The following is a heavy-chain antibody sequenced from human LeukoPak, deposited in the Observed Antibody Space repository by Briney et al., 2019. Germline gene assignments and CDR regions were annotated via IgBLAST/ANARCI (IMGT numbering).Heavy chain of an antibody. V-gene: IGHV3-48*04. J-gene: IGHJ4*02. CDR3: GRDYEERTTDY. CDR1: GFTFSTYS. CDR2: ISSSSSII. D-gene: IGHD3-16*01. Sequence: GGSLRLSCAASGFTFSTYSMNWVRQAPGKGLEWVSYISSSSSIINYAESVRGRFTISRDNAKNLLYLQMNSLRAEDTAVYYCGRDYEERTTDYWGQGTLVTVSS.